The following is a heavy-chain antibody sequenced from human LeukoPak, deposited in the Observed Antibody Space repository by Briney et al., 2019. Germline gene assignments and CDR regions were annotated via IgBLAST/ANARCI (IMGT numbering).Heavy chain of an antibody. CDR3: AGDSHPSGWFDP. CDR1: GGSISSSSYY. CDR2: IYYSGST. J-gene: IGHJ5*02. D-gene: IGHD6-13*01. Sequence: SETLSLTCTVSGGSISSSSYYWGWIRQPPGKGLEWIGSIYYSGSTYYNPSLKSRVTIPVDTSKNQFSLKLSSVTAADTAVYYCAGDSHPSGWFDPWGQGTLVTVSS. V-gene: IGHV4-39*01.